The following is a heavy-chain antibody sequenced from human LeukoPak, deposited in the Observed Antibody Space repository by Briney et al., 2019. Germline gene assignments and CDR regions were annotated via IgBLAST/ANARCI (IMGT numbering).Heavy chain of an antibody. D-gene: IGHD3-22*01. CDR3: ARGSGYYLHWYLDL. Sequence: SETLSLTCSVTGDSISNYYWSWIRQPPGKGLEWIGYIYYSGSTNYNPSLKSRVTISVDTSKNQFSLKLSSVTAADTAMYYCARGSGYYLHWYLDLWGRGTLVTVSS. CDR2: IYYSGST. J-gene: IGHJ2*01. V-gene: IGHV4-59*01. CDR1: GDSISNYY.